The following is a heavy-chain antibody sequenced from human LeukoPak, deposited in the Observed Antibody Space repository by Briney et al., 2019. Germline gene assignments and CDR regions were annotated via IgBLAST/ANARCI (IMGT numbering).Heavy chain of an antibody. CDR3: ARDPKNSNSWYWYFDL. D-gene: IGHD6-13*01. CDR1: GFAFSDYY. Sequence: GGSLRLSCAASGFAFSDYYMSWIRQAPGKGLEWISCMSGSGGTIYYADSVRGRFTISMDHAKNSLNLQMNSLSAEDTAVYYCARDPKNSNSWYWYFDLWGRGTLVTVSS. CDR2: MSGSGGTI. V-gene: IGHV3-11*01. J-gene: IGHJ2*01.